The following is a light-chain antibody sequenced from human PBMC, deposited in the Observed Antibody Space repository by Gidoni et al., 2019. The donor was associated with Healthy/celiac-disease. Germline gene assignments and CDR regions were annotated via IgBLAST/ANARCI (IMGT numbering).Light chain of an antibody. V-gene: IGKV3-15*01. Sequence: EIVMTQSPATLSVSQGERATLSCRASQSVSSNVAWYQQNPGQAPRLLIYGASTRATVIPARFSGSGSGTEFTLTISSLQSEDFAVYYCQQYNNWPPGFGGGTKVEIQ. CDR1: QSVSSN. J-gene: IGKJ4*01. CDR2: GAS. CDR3: QQYNNWPPG.